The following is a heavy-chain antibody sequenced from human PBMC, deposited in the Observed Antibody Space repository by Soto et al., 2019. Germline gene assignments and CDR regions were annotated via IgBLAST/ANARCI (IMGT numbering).Heavy chain of an antibody. CDR3: AREPEDGVPGDY. D-gene: IGHD2-8*01. J-gene: IGHJ4*02. CDR2: IIVSHDWP. Sequence: VQLVQSGTEVKEPGASVRVSCKASGYTFTAHSLHWARQAPGQGLEWMGWIIVSHDWPRYAPQFQGRLTFKTDTLGTTSYMHLTRLTPDDTAVYFCAREPEDGVPGDYWGQGTPVVVSS. CDR1: GYTFTAHS. V-gene: IGHV1-3*01.